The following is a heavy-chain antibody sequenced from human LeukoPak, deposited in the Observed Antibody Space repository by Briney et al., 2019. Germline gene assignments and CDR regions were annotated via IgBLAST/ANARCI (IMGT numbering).Heavy chain of an antibody. D-gene: IGHD3-10*01. CDR3: ARDRGAVRGVYYYYGMDV. Sequence: ASVKVSCKASGYTFTTLDINWVRQAPGQGLEWMGWISAYNGNTNYAQKLQGRVTMTTDTSTSTAYMELRSLRSDDTAVYYCARDRGAVRGVYYYYGMDVWGQGTTVTVSS. J-gene: IGHJ6*02. CDR1: GYTFTTLD. CDR2: ISAYNGNT. V-gene: IGHV1-18*01.